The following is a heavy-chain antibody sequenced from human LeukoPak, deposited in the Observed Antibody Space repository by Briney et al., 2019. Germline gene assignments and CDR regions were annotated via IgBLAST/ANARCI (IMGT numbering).Heavy chain of an antibody. CDR3: ALLVATTGFDY. CDR2: ISAYNGNT. D-gene: IGHD5-12*01. J-gene: IGHJ4*02. Sequence: GASVKVSCKASGYTFASYGISWVRQAPGQGLEWMGWISAYNGNTNYAQKLQGRVTMTTDTSTSTAYMELRSLRSDDTAVYYCALLVATTGFDYWGQGTLVTVSS. V-gene: IGHV1-18*01. CDR1: GYTFASYG.